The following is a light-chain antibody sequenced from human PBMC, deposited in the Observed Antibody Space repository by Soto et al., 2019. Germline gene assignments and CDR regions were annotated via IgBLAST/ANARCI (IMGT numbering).Light chain of an antibody. J-gene: IGLJ2*01. CDR1: SSNIGNNF. V-gene: IGLV1-47*01. CDR3: ASWDDSPIALLV. Sequence: QSVLTQPPSASGTPGQRVTISCSGSSSNIGNNFVYWYQQVAGAAPKLVIYRDGQRTSGVPDRFSGYKSGTSASLAINGLRSEDEGNYYCASWDDSPIALLVFGGGTKVTVL. CDR2: RDG.